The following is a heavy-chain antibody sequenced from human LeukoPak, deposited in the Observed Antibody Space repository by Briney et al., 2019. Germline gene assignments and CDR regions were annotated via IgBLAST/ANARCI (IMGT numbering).Heavy chain of an antibody. CDR2: IRSDGSNI. J-gene: IGHJ4*02. CDR1: GFTFSSYG. CDR3: AKFHITGTTPSYFDY. V-gene: IGHV3-30*02. D-gene: IGHD1-7*01. Sequence: GGSLRLSCTASGFTFSSYGMHWVRQAPGKGLEWVAFIRSDGSNIYYADSVKGRFTISRDNSQNTLYLQMNSLKTEDTAVYYCAKFHITGTTPSYFDYWGQGTLVTVSS.